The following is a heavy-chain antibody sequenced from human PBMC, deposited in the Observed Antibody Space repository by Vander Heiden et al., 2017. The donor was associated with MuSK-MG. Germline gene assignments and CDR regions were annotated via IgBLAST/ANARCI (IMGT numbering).Heavy chain of an antibody. V-gene: IGHV3-48*01. Sequence: EDQLVEAGGGLVQPGGSLRLSCTASGFGFPFTVYGMAWVRQTPGQGLEWLSYISGSGSTIHSADSVRGRFTISRDNGKNSLFLHMNSLRAGDTAVYYCVRDLWSFDGFDIWGQGAMVTVSS. CDR1: GFGFPFTVYG. CDR3: VRDLWSFDGFDI. D-gene: IGHD1-26*01. J-gene: IGHJ3*02. CDR2: ISGSGSTI.